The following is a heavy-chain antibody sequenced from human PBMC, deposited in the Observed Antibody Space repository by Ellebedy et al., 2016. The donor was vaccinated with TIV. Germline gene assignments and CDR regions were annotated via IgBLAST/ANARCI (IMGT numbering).Heavy chain of an antibody. CDR2: IYSCGSI. V-gene: IGHV3-53*01. CDR3: ARPDYIIGTDY. CDR1: GFTVSRNF. D-gene: IGHD1/OR15-1a*01. Sequence: PGGSLRLSCAVSGFTVSRNFMSWVRQAPGKGLEWVAIIYSCGSISYADSVKGRFTISTDNSKNTVYLQMNSLRAEDTAVYYCARPDYIIGTDYWGQGTLVSVSS. J-gene: IGHJ4*02.